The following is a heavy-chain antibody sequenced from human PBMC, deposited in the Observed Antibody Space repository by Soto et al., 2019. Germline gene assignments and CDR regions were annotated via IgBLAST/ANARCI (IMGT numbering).Heavy chain of an antibody. J-gene: IGHJ3*02. V-gene: IGHV3-23*01. CDR2: ISGSGGST. Sequence: GGSLRLSCAASGFTFSSYAMSWVRQAPGKGLEWVSAISGSGGSTYYADSVKGRFTISRDNSKNTLYLQMNSLRAEDTAVYYCAKGPIAAAGTGGVFDIWGQGTMVTVSS. D-gene: IGHD6-13*01. CDR3: AKGPIAAAGTGGVFDI. CDR1: GFTFSSYA.